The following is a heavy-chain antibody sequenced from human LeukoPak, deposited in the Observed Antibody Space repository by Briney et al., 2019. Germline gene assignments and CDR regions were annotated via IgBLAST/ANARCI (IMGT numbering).Heavy chain of an antibody. CDR3: AKDRPDPGWFGELAYYFDY. V-gene: IGHV3-30*18. Sequence: PGGSLRLSCAASGFTFSSYGMHWVRQAPGKGLEWVAVISYDGSNKYYADSVKGRFTISRDNSKNTLYLQMNSLRAEDTAVYYCAKDRPDPGWFGELAYYFDYWGQGTLVTVSS. D-gene: IGHD3-10*01. CDR1: GFTFSSYG. CDR2: ISYDGSNK. J-gene: IGHJ4*02.